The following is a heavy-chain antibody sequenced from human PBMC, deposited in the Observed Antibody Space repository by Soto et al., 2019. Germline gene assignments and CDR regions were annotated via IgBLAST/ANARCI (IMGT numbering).Heavy chain of an antibody. CDR1: GFGFSGYS. CDR2: IKHDGSEI. J-gene: IGHJ6*02. V-gene: IGHV3-30-3*01. Sequence: QVQLVESGGGVVQPGGSLRLSCLASGFGFSGYSMHWVRQAPGKGLDWVAVIKHDGSEIYYADSVKGRFTISKDDSKNTLHLPMNALRVDDTALYYCVRVGWGYSYGNGMDGWGQGTKVTVFS. D-gene: IGHD5-18*01. CDR3: VRVGWGYSYGNGMDG.